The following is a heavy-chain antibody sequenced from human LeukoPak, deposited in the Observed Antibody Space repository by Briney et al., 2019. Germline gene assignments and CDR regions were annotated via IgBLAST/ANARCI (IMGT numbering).Heavy chain of an antibody. J-gene: IGHJ4*02. Sequence: GGSLRLSCVASGFSFSSYSMNWVRQAPGRGLEWVANIHPDGSEKYYVGSGKGRFTISRDNAKNSLYLQMNSLRAEDTAVYYCAKCGNSGCHLIDYWGQGTLVTVSS. D-gene: IGHD5-12*01. V-gene: IGHV3-7*02. CDR2: IHPDGSEK. CDR1: GFSFSSYS. CDR3: AKCGNSGCHLIDY.